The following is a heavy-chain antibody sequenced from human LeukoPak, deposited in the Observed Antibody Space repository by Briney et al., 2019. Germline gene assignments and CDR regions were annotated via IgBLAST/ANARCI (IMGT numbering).Heavy chain of an antibody. Sequence: GGSLRLSCGGSGITFSSHWMSWVRQAPGKGLEWVANIKQDGSEKYYVDSVRGRFTISRDNAKNSLYLQMNSLRAEDTAIYYCVKAMKGSGSYYNEDYYYYYMDVWGKGTTVTVSS. J-gene: IGHJ6*03. V-gene: IGHV3-7*03. CDR3: VKAMKGSGSYYNEDYYYYYMDV. D-gene: IGHD3-10*01. CDR2: IKQDGSEK. CDR1: GITFSSHW.